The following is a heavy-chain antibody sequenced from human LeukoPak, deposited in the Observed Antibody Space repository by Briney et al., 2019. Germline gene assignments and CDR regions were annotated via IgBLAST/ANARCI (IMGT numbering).Heavy chain of an antibody. V-gene: IGHV1-2*02. CDR3: AREIYDSSGLDY. J-gene: IGHJ4*02. D-gene: IGHD3-22*01. CDR1: GYTFTGYY. Sequence: ASVKVSCKASGYTFTGYYMHWVRQAPGQGLEWMGWINPNSGGTNYAQKFQGRVTMTRDTSISTAYMELSRLRSDDTAVYYCAREIYDSSGLDYWGQGTLVTVPS. CDR2: INPNSGGT.